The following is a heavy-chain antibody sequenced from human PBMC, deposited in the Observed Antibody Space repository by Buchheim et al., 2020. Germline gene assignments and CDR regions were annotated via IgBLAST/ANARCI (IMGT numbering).Heavy chain of an antibody. Sequence: QVQLQQWGAGLLKLSETLSLTCAVYGGSFSGYYWSWIRQPPGKGLEWIGEINHSGSTNYNPSLKSRVTISVDTSKNQFSLKLSSVTAADTAVYYCARCVATNQDVLYYFDYWGQGTL. CDR1: GGSFSGYY. V-gene: IGHV4-34*01. D-gene: IGHD5-24*01. CDR2: INHSGST. J-gene: IGHJ4*02. CDR3: ARCVATNQDVLYYFDY.